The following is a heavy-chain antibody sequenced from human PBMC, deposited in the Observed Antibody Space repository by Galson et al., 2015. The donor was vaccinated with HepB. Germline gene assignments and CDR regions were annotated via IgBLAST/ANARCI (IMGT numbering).Heavy chain of an antibody. J-gene: IGHJ3*02. CDR2: IKQDGSEK. CDR3: ARDDSSGYFEDAFDI. D-gene: IGHD3-22*01. V-gene: IGHV3-7*03. Sequence: SLRLSCAASGFTFSSYWMSWVRQAPGKGLEWVANIKQDGSEKYYVDSVKGRFTISRDNAKNSLYLQMNSLRAEDTAVYYCARDDSSGYFEDAFDIWGQGTMVTVSS. CDR1: GFTFSSYW.